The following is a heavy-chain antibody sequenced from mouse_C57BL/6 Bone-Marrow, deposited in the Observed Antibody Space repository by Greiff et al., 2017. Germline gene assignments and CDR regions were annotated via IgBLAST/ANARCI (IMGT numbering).Heavy chain of an antibody. Sequence: EVQLQQSGGGLVKPGGSLKLSCAASGFTFSDYGMHWVRQAPEKGLEWVAYISSGSSTIYYADTVKGRFTISRDNAKNTLFLQMTSLRSEDTAMYYCAKIPAWFAYWGQGTLVTVSA. CDR2: ISSGSSTI. V-gene: IGHV5-17*01. CDR3: AKIPAWFAY. CDR1: GFTFSDYG. J-gene: IGHJ3*01.